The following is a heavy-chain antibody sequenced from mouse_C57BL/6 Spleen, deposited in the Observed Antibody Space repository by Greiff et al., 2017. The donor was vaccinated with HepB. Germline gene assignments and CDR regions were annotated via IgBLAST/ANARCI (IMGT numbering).Heavy chain of an antibody. CDR2: ISSGGDYI. D-gene: IGHD1-1*01. CDR3: TRAGDGSSSFAY. J-gene: IGHJ3*01. V-gene: IGHV5-9-1*02. Sequence: EVMLVESGEGLVKPGGSLKLSCAASGFTFSSYAMSWVRQTPEKRLEWVAYISSGGDYIYYADTVKGRFTISRDNARNTLYLQMSSLKSEDTAMYYCTRAGDGSSSFAYWGQGTLVTVSA. CDR1: GFTFSSYA.